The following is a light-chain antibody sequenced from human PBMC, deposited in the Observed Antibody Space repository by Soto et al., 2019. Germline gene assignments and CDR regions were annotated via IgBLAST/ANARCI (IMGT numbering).Light chain of an antibody. Sequence: DIQMTQSPSTLSAFVGDRVSITCRASQNISNWLAWYQQKPGNVPRLLIYDASSLKSGGPSRFSASASVTEFTLPISSLPADDFATSYCQQYNSSPWMFGRATKVEI. CDR1: QNISNW. CDR3: QQYNSSPWM. J-gene: IGKJ1*01. CDR2: DAS. V-gene: IGKV1-5*01.